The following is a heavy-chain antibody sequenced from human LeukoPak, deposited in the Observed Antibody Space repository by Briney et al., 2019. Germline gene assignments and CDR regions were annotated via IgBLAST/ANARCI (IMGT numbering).Heavy chain of an antibody. V-gene: IGHV3-48*01. CDR1: GFTFSSYS. J-gene: IGHJ3*02. Sequence: GGSLRLSCAASGFTFSSYSMNWVRQAPGKGREGVSYISSSSSTIYYADSVKGRFTIYRDNTKNTLYLQMNSLRAEDTAVYYCARSTAAKAFDIWGQGTMVTVSS. CDR3: ARSTAAKAFDI. CDR2: ISSSSSTI. D-gene: IGHD2-15*01.